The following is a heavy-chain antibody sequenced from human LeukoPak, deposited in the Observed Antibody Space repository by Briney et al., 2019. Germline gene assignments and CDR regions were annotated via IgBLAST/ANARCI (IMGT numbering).Heavy chain of an antibody. J-gene: IGHJ4*02. D-gene: IGHD6-13*01. CDR1: GGSFSGYY. Sequence: SETLSLTCAVYGGSFSGYYWSWIRQPPGKGLEWIGEINHSGGTNYNPSLKSRVTISVDTSKNQFSLKLSSVTAADTAVYYCAGSDSSSWYVRVVYYVYWGQGTLVTVSS. V-gene: IGHV4-34*01. CDR2: INHSGGT. CDR3: AGSDSSSWYVRVVYYVY.